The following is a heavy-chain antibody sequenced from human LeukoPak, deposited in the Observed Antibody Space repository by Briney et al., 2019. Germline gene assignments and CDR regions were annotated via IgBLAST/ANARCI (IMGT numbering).Heavy chain of an antibody. J-gene: IGHJ4*02. CDR1: GFTFSSYA. D-gene: IGHD5-12*01. V-gene: IGHV3-64D*06. CDR2: ISSNGGST. Sequence: PGGSLRLSCSASGFTFSSYAMHWVRQAPGKGLEYVSAISSNGGSTYYADSVKGRFTTSRDNSKNTLYLQMSSLRAEDTAVYYCVKVRYSGYLRGYFDYWGQGTLVTVSS. CDR3: VKVRYSGYLRGYFDY.